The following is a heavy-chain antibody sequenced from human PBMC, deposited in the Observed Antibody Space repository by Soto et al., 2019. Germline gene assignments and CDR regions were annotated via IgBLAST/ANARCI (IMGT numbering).Heavy chain of an antibody. V-gene: IGHV1-69*12. Sequence: QVQLVQSGAEVKKPGSSVKVSCKASGGTFSNYPISWVRQAPGPGLEWRGGIIPIFGTVNYAQKFQGRVTITADESTSTAYMELSSLRSEETAVYYCARGNHRWLQLWYFDLWGRGTLVTVSS. CDR3: ARGNHRWLQLWYFDL. D-gene: IGHD5-12*01. J-gene: IGHJ2*01. CDR2: IIPIFGTV. CDR1: GGTFSNYP.